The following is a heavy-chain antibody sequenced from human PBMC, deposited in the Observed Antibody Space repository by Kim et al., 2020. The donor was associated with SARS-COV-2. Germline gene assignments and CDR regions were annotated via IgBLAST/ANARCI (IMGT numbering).Heavy chain of an antibody. D-gene: IGHD3-10*01. Sequence: SETLSLTCSVSGGSISSSSHYWGWIRQPPGKGLEWIGSIYYRGTTYYKPSLKSRVTMSVDTSKNQFSLKLSSVTAADTAVYYCAREGMQYGSGTKNWFDPWGQGTLVTVSS. J-gene: IGHJ5*02. V-gene: IGHV4-39*07. CDR2: IYYRGTT. CDR3: AREGMQYGSGTKNWFDP. CDR1: GGSISSSSHY.